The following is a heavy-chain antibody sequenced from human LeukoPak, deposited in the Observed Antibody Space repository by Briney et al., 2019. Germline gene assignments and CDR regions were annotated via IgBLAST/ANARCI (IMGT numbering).Heavy chain of an antibody. D-gene: IGHD3-3*01. CDR3: ASSGRNYDFWSGYFNY. CDR2: TIPIFGTA. J-gene: IGHJ4*02. V-gene: IGHV1-69*05. CDR1: GGTFSSYA. Sequence: SVKVSCKASGGTFSSYAISWVRQAPGQGLEWMGGTIPIFGTANYAQKFQGRVTITTDESTSTAYMELSSLRSEDTAVYYCASSGRNYDFWSGYFNYWGQGTLVTVSS.